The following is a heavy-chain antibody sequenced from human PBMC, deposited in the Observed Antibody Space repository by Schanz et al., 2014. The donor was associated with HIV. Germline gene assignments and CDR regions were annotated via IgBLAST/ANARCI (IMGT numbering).Heavy chain of an antibody. CDR3: ARSPSYGMDV. V-gene: IGHV3-30*04. CDR2: ISYDGSNR. J-gene: IGHJ6*02. CDR1: GFTFSNYA. Sequence: QVQLVESGGGVVQPGRSLRLSCAVSGFTFSNYAMHWVRQAPGKGLQWVAVISYDGSNRYYTDSVKGRFTISRDNSKNTLYLQMNSLRAEDTAVYYCARSPSYGMDVWGQGTTVIVSS.